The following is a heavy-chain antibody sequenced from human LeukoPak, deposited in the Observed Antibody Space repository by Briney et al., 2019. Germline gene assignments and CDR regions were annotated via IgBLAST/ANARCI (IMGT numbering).Heavy chain of an antibody. V-gene: IGHV3-21*04. J-gene: IGHJ4*02. D-gene: IGHD1-26*01. CDR1: GFSFSSYS. CDR3: AKVGISGSYAFDY. Sequence: GGSLRLSCAASGFSFSSYSINWIRQTPGKGLEWVSSISSGSNYIYYADSVKGRFTISRDNSKNTLYLQMNSLRAEDTAVYYCAKVGISGSYAFDYWGQGTLVTVSS. CDR2: ISSGSNYI.